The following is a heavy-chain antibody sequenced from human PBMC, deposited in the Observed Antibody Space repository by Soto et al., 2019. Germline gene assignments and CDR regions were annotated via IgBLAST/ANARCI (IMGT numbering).Heavy chain of an antibody. D-gene: IGHD2-2*03. CDR1: GGTFSSHA. CDR3: GSVGYCSSTNCLFYYYHYGMDV. V-gene: IGHV1-69*13. Sequence: SVKVSCKASGGTFSSHAISWVRQAPGRGLEWMGGIIPIFGTTNCAQDFRARVTITADESTSTAYMELSSLTSEDTAVYYCGSVGYCSSTNCLFYYYHYGMDVWGQGTTVTVSS. J-gene: IGHJ6*02. CDR2: IIPIFGTT.